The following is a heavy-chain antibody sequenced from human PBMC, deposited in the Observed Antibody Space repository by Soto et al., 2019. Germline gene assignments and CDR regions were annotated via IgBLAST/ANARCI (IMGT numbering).Heavy chain of an antibody. CDR2: IYWDDDK. D-gene: IGHD4-17*01. J-gene: IGHJ4*02. CDR3: AHRVLRTVCGWVTTTALYFDF. V-gene: IGHV2-5*02. Sequence: QITLNESGPTQVKPRQTLTLTCTFSGFSLTTSGVGVGWIRQSPGKAPEWLALIYWDDDKRYSPSLKSRLTITKQTSKSLVVLTMADLDPADTATYYCAHRVLRTVCGWVTTTALYFDFWGQVTPVAVSS. CDR1: GFSLTTSGVG.